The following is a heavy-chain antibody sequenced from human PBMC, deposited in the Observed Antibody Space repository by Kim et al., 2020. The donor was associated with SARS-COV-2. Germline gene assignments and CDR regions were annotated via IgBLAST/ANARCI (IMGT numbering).Heavy chain of an antibody. D-gene: IGHD6-19*01. CDR2: ISGDGGST. CDR3: AKDTIAVAGPTNYYYGMDV. J-gene: IGHJ6*02. CDR1: GFTFDDYA. Sequence: GGSLRLSCAASGFTFDDYAMHWVRQAPGKGLEWVSLISGDGGSTYYADSVKGRFTISRDNSKNSLYLQMNSLRTEDTALYYCAKDTIAVAGPTNYYYGMDVWGQGTTVTVSS. V-gene: IGHV3-43*02.